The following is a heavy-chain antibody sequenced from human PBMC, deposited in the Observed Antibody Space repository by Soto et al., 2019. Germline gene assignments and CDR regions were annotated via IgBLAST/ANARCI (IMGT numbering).Heavy chain of an antibody. J-gene: IGHJ5*02. CDR2: ISYDGGNK. Sequence: QVQLVESGGGVVQPGRSLRLSCAASGFTFSTYGMHWVRQAPGKGLEWVAAISYDGGNKYYADSVKGRFTISRDNSKNTLYLQMNSHRAEDTAVYYCAQDLAAQSASFYPGFDPWGQGTLVTVSS. D-gene: IGHD1-26*01. V-gene: IGHV3-30*18. CDR3: AQDLAAQSASFYPGFDP. CDR1: GFTFSTYG.